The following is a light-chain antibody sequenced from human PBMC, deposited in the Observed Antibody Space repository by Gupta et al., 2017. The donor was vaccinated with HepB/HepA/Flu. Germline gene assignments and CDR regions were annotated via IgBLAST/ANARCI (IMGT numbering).Light chain of an antibody. J-gene: IGKJ1*01. Sequence: DIVMTQSPLSLPVTPGETASISCRSSQSLVHSNGYTYLDWYLQKAGQSPQVLIYLGSNRASGVPDRFSGSGSGTDFTLKISRVEAEDVGVYYCMQALQTPLTFGQGTKVEIK. V-gene: IGKV2-28*01. CDR3: MQALQTPLT. CDR2: LGS. CDR1: QSLVHSNGYTY.